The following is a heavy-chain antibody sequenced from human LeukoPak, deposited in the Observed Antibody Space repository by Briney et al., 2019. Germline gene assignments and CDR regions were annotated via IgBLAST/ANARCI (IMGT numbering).Heavy chain of an antibody. CDR2: IYSDDNT. V-gene: IGHV3-53*04. J-gene: IGHJ3*02. CDR1: GFTVSSSY. Sequence: PGGSLRLSCAASGFTVSSSYMSWVRQAPGKGLEWVSIIYSDDNTFYADPVRGRFTISRHNSKNTLFLQMNSLRAEDTAVYYCARGLLCGGDSLCAFDIWGQGTMVTVSS. D-gene: IGHD2-21*01. CDR3: ARGLLCGGDSLCAFDI.